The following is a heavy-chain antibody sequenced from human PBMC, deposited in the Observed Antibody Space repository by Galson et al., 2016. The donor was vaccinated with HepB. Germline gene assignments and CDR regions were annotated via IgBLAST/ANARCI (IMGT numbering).Heavy chain of an antibody. J-gene: IGHJ4*02. CDR3: ARQYRGGPSDY. D-gene: IGHD5-12*01. Sequence: ETLSLTCAVSGGSVSSHNWWSWVRQPPGKGLEWIGEVFHSGTTNYNPSLKSRVTISVDTSNNHFSLRLTSVTAADTALYYCARQYRGGPSDYWGQGTLVIVSS. CDR1: GGSVSSHNW. CDR2: VFHSGTT. V-gene: IGHV4-4*02.